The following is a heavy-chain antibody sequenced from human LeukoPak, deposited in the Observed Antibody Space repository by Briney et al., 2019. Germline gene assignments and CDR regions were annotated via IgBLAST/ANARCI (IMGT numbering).Heavy chain of an antibody. V-gene: IGHV1-69*13. D-gene: IGHD5-24*01. Sequence: GVSVKVSCKASGGAFSSYAISWVRQAPGQGLEWMGGIIPIFGTANYAQKFQGRVTITADESTSTAYMELSSLRSEDTAVYYCARGVEMATDFDYWGQGTLVTVSS. J-gene: IGHJ4*02. CDR1: GGAFSSYA. CDR3: ARGVEMATDFDY. CDR2: IIPIFGTA.